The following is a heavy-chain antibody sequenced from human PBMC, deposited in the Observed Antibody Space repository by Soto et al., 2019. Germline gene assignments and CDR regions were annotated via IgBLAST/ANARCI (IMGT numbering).Heavy chain of an antibody. CDR2: IYYSGST. Sequence: SETLSLTCTVSGGSISSYYWSWIRQPPGKGLEWIGYIYYSGSTNYNPSLKSRVTISVDTSKNQFSLKLSSVTAADTAVYYCARLRVMDGVPDYWGQGTLVTFSS. CDR3: ARLRVMDGVPDY. CDR1: GGSISSYY. V-gene: IGHV4-59*08. J-gene: IGHJ4*02. D-gene: IGHD3-16*01.